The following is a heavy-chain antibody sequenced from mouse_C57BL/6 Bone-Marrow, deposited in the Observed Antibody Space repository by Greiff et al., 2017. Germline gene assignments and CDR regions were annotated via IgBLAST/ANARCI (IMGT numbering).Heavy chain of an antibody. D-gene: IGHD3-2*02. Sequence: VQGVESGPELVKPGASVKISCKASGYAFSSSWMNWVKQRPGKGLEWIGRIYPGDGDTNYNGKFKGKATLTADKSSSTAYMQLSSLTSEDSAVYFCARGGTAQAIYYFDYWGQGTTLTVSS. J-gene: IGHJ2*01. CDR3: ARGGTAQAIYYFDY. CDR1: GYAFSSSW. CDR2: IYPGDGDT. V-gene: IGHV1-82*01.